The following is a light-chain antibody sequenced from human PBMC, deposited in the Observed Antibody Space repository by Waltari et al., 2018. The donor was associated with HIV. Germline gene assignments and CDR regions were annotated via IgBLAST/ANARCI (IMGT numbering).Light chain of an antibody. Sequence: QSVLTQPPSISRAPGQRITVSCSGTSSHLGPGSYAPPYQLLPGTAPKLLLYKNKNRPSGVPDRFSASKSDASASLAITGLQAADEGDYFCQSYDTSLSAWVFGGGTRLTVL. J-gene: IGLJ2*01. CDR3: QSYDTSLSAWV. CDR2: KNK. V-gene: IGLV1-40*03. CDR1: SSHLGPGSY.